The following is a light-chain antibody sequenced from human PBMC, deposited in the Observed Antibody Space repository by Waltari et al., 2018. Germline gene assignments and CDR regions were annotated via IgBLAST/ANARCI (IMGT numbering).Light chain of an antibody. Sequence: QTVVTQEPSLTVSPGGTVTLTCASSTGDVTSGHYPYWFQQKPGQAPRTLIYETSNKHSCTPARCSGSLLGGKAALTLSGAQAEDEADYYCLLSYSGSWVFGGGTKLTVL. CDR3: LLSYSGSWV. V-gene: IGLV7-46*01. J-gene: IGLJ3*02. CDR1: TGDVTSGHY. CDR2: ETS.